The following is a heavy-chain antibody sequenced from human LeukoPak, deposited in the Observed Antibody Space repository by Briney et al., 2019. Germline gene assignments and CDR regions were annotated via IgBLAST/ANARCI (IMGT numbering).Heavy chain of an antibody. CDR2: ISYDGSNK. J-gene: IGHJ3*02. D-gene: IGHD3-22*01. CDR3: ARGRSPDYYDRSGVAFDI. CDR1: GFTFSSYA. Sequence: RGSLRLSCAASGFTFSSYAMHWVRQAPGKGLEWVAVISYDGSNKYYADSVKGRFTISRDNSKNTLYLQMNSLRAEDTAVYYCARGRSPDYYDRSGVAFDIWGQGTMVTVSS. V-gene: IGHV3-30-3*01.